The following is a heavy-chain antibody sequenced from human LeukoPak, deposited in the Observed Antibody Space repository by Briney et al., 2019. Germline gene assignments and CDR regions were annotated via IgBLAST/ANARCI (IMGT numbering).Heavy chain of an antibody. CDR1: GFTFAEYS. V-gene: IGHV3-43*01. D-gene: IGHD6-19*01. CDR3: TKEHSSGWPTIDC. J-gene: IGHJ4*02. Sequence: PPGGSLRLSCSASGFTFAEYSMHWARQAPGKGLEWVSVINRNGGAIQYADSVKGRFIISRDNSKNSLYLQTNSLRTEDTALYYCTKEHSSGWPTIDCWGQGTLVAVSS. CDR2: INRNGGAI.